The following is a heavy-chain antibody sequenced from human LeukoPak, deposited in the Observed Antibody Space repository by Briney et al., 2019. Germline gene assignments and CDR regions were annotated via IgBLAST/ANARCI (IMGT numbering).Heavy chain of an antibody. CDR1: GFTFSSYA. J-gene: IGHJ4*02. CDR2: ISGSGGST. CDR3: AKDLMVQGVIITPLFDY. D-gene: IGHD3-10*01. V-gene: IGHV3-23*01. Sequence: GGSLRLPCAASGFTFSSYAMSWVRQAPGKGLEWVSAISGSGGSTYYADSVKGRFTISRDNSKNTLYLQMNSLRAEDTAVYYCAKDLMVQGVIITPLFDYWGQGTLVTVSS.